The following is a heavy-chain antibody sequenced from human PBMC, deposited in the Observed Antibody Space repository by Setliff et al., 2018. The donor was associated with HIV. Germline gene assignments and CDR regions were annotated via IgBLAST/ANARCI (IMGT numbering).Heavy chain of an antibody. V-gene: IGHV4-39*07. J-gene: IGHJ3*02. CDR1: GDSILGSNYY. Sequence: PSETLSLTCTVSGDSILGSNYYWGWIRQAPGKGLEWIGSVYYSTNTYYNPSLKGRVTISVDTSNNHFSLKLSSVTAADTAVYYCARSSRLGWSSYGAFDIWGQGTMVTVSS. D-gene: IGHD6-19*01. CDR2: VYYSTNT. CDR3: ARSSRLGWSSYGAFDI.